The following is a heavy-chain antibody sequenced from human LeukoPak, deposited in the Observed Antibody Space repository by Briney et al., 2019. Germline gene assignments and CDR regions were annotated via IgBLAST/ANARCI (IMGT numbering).Heavy chain of an antibody. Sequence: GGSLRLSCAASGFTISDYYMSWIRQAPGKGLEWVSYISSSSSYTNYADSVKGRFTISRDNAKNSLYLQMNSLRAEDTAVYYCARSIQVNWFDPWGQGTLVTVSS. CDR3: ARSIQVNWFDP. CDR1: GFTISDYY. D-gene: IGHD2-21*01. V-gene: IGHV3-11*03. J-gene: IGHJ5*02. CDR2: ISSSSSYT.